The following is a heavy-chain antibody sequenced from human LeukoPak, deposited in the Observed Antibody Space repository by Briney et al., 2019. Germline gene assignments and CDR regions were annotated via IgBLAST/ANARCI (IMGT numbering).Heavy chain of an antibody. V-gene: IGHV1-8*01. CDR1: GYTFTNYD. Sequence: ASVKVSCKASGYTFTNYDTMWVRQATGQGPEWMGWMNSNSGNTGSAQKFQGRVTVTRDTSINTAYMELHSLTSEDTAVYYCARGRGGTVVRGYLDYWGQGTLVTVSS. D-gene: IGHD3-10*01. CDR3: ARGRGGTVVRGYLDY. CDR2: MNSNSGNT. J-gene: IGHJ4*02.